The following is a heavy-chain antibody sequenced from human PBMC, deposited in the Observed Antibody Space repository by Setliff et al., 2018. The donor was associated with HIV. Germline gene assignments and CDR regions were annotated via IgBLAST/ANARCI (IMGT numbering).Heavy chain of an antibody. Sequence: PSETLSLTCTVSGDSISSTTFYWVWIRQPPGKGLEWFGIINYSGTTYYNPSLKSRVTISVATSKNQFSLRLSSVTAADTAVYYCARHSGSGYYLIDPWGQGTLVTVSS. CDR3: ARHSGSGYYLIDP. J-gene: IGHJ5*02. CDR1: GDSISSTTFY. D-gene: IGHD3-22*01. V-gene: IGHV4-39*01. CDR2: INYSGTT.